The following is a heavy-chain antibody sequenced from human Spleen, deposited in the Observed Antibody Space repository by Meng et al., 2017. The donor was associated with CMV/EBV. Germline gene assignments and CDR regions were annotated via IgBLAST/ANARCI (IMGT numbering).Heavy chain of an antibody. J-gene: IGHJ4*02. V-gene: IGHV4-34*01. Sequence: VYGGSFSGYYLSWMRQPPGKGLEWIGEINRSGSTNYNPYLKRRVTISVDTSKNKFSLKLSSVTAADTAVYYCARGLSELRSSYYFDYWGQGTLVTVSS. D-gene: IGHD3-3*01. CDR3: ARGLSELRSSYYFDY. CDR1: GGSFSGYY. CDR2: INRSGST.